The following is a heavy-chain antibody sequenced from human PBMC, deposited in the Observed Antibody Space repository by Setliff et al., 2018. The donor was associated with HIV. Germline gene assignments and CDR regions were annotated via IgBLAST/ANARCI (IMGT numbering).Heavy chain of an antibody. CDR2: VTPDGGDK. Sequence: PGGSLRLSCVASGFTLSRCWMSWVRQTPGKGREGVASVTPDGGDKYYANSMRGRFTISRDNGKNAVYLQMNSLTAEDTALYYCVRDLARVIAHWGQGTLVTVSS. J-gene: IGHJ4*02. CDR3: VRDLARVIAH. V-gene: IGHV3-7*01. CDR1: GFTLSRCW. D-gene: IGHD2-21*01.